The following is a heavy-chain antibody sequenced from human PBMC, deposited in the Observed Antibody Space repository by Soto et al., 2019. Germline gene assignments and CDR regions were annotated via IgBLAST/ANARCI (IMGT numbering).Heavy chain of an antibody. J-gene: IGHJ6*02. CDR2: ISAYNGNT. CDR1: GYTFTSYG. D-gene: IGHD6-19*01. CDR3: ASTTLIAVAGHPYYCYGMDV. Sequence: QVPLVQSGAEVKKPGASVKVSCKASGYTFTSYGISWVRQAPGQGLEWMGWISAYNGNTNYAQKLQGRVTMTTDTSTSTAYMELRSLRSDDTAVYYCASTTLIAVAGHPYYCYGMDVWGQGTTVTVSS. V-gene: IGHV1-18*04.